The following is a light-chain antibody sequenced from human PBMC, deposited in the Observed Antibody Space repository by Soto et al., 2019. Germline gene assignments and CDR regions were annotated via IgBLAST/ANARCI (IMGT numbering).Light chain of an antibody. Sequence: EIVLTQSPATLSLSPGERATLSCRASQSVGSYLAWYQQKPGQAPRLLIYDASNRATGIPDRFSGSGSGTDFTLTISSLETEDFAVYFCQQRNKWPPIFTFGPGTRVDFK. CDR1: QSVGSY. CDR2: DAS. CDR3: QQRNKWPPIFT. J-gene: IGKJ3*01. V-gene: IGKV3-11*01.